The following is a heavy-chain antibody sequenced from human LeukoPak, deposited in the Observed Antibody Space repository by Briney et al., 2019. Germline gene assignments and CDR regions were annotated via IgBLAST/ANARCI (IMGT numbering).Heavy chain of an antibody. J-gene: IGHJ4*02. D-gene: IGHD4-17*01. Sequence: GGSLRLSCAASGFTFSGSAIHWVRQASGKGLEWVGRIKSKSNSYATAYAASVKGRFTISRDDSKNTAYLQMNSLRTEDTAVYYCTTYGDYGPGSDYWGQGTLVTVSS. CDR3: TTYGDYGPGSDY. CDR1: GFTFSGSA. CDR2: IKSKSNSYAT. V-gene: IGHV3-73*01.